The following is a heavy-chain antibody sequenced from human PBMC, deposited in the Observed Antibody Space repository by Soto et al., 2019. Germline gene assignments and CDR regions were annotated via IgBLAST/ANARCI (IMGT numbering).Heavy chain of an antibody. CDR1: GGSFSGYY. J-gene: IGHJ5*02. CDR2: INHSGST. Sequence: QVQLRQWGAGLLKPSETLSLTCAVYGGSFSGYYWSWIRQPPGKGLEWIGEINHSGSTNYNPSLKSRVTISVDTSKNQFSLKLSSVTAADTAVYYCARARYCSSTSCQSPFDPWGQGTLVTVSS. CDR3: ARARYCSSTSCQSPFDP. V-gene: IGHV4-34*01. D-gene: IGHD2-2*01.